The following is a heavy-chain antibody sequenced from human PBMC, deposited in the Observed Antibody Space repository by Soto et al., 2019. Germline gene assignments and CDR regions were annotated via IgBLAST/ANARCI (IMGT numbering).Heavy chain of an antibody. CDR1: GGSISSSSYY. CDR3: ATFYGDYVSY. Sequence: QLQLQESGPGLVKPSETLSLTCTVSGGSISSSSYYWGWIRQPPGKGLEWIGSIYYSGSTFYNPSLKSRVTISVDTSKNQFSLKMSSVTAADTAVYYCATFYGDYVSYWGQGTLVTVSS. J-gene: IGHJ4*02. V-gene: IGHV4-39*01. D-gene: IGHD4-17*01. CDR2: IYYSGST.